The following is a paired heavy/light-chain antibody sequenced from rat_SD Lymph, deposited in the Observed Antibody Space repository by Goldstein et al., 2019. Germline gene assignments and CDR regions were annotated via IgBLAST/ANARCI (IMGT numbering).Light chain of an antibody. CDR3: QQSWNDPWT. Sequence: DTVLTQSPALAVSPGERVTISCRASESVSTLMHWYQQKPGQQPKLLIYLASHLESGVPARFSGSGSGTDFTLTIDPVEADDTATYYCQQSWNDPWTFGGGTKLELK. CDR1: ESVSTL. V-gene: IGKV3S9*01. J-gene: IGKJ1*01. CDR2: LAS.
Heavy chain of an antibody. D-gene: IGHD4-3*01. J-gene: IGHJ3*01. CDR2: IIYDGSRT. V-gene: IGHV5S10*01. Sequence: EVQLVESGGGLVQPGRSLKLSCAASGFTFSDYNMAWVRQAPKKGLEWVATIIYDGSRTYYRDSVKGRFTISRDNAKSTLYLQMDSLRSEDTATYYCATQNSGYGNWFAYWGQGTLVTVSS. CDR1: GFTFSDYN. CDR3: ATQNSGYGNWFAY.